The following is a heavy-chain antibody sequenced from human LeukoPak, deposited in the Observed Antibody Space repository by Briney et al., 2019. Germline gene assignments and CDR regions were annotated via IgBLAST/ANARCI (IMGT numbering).Heavy chain of an antibody. CDR3: ATHSRVLRYFDWLSRLRFDY. CDR1: GYTLTELS. V-gene: IGHV1-24*01. CDR2: FDPEDGET. D-gene: IGHD3-9*01. J-gene: IGHJ4*02. Sequence: ASVKVSCKVSGYTLTELSMHWVRQAPGKGLEWMGGFDPEDGETIYAQKLQGRVTMTEDTSTDTAYMELSSLRSEDTAVYYCATHSRVLRYFDWLSRLRFDYWGQGTLVTVSS.